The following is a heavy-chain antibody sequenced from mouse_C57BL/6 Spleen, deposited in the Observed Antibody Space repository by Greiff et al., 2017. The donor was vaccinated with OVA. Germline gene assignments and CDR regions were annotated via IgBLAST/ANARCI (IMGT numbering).Heavy chain of an antibody. J-gene: IGHJ4*01. Sequence: QVQLQQSGPELVKPGASVKISCKASGYAFSSSWMNWVKQRPGKGLEWIGRIYPGDGDTNYNGKFKGKATLTADKSSSTAYMQLISLPSEDSAVYFFARGYYENYYAMDYWGQGTSVTVSS. D-gene: IGHD1-1*01. CDR3: ARGYYENYYAMDY. CDR1: GYAFSSSW. V-gene: IGHV1-82*01. CDR2: IYPGDGDT.